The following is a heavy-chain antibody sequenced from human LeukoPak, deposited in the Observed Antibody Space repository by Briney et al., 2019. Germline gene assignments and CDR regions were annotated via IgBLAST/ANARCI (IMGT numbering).Heavy chain of an antibody. CDR1: GFTFSTYA. CDR3: ERSISVGAFDI. Sequence: GGSLRLSCAASGFTFSTYAMHWVRQAPGKGLEWVGDISSDGSDEWYAESAKGRFTISRDNSKNTLYLQIDSLRPEDTAIYYCERSISVGAFDIWGQGTMVTVSS. V-gene: IGHV3-30*04. CDR2: ISSDGSDE. D-gene: IGHD6-25*01. J-gene: IGHJ3*02.